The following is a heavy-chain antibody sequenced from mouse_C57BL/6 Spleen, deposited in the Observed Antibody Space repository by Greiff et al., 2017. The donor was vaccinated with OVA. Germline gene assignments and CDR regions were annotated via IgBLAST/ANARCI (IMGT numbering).Heavy chain of an antibody. CDR2: IYPRDGST. J-gene: IGHJ3*01. Sequence: VKLMESDAELVKPGASVKISCKVSGYTFTDHTIHWMKQRPEQGLEWIGYIYPRDGSTKYNEKFKGKATLTADKSSSTAYMQLNSLTSEDSAVYFCARSAGYGYDQAWFAYWGQGTLVTVSA. CDR1: GYTFTDHT. CDR3: ARSAGYGYDQAWFAY. V-gene: IGHV1-78*01. D-gene: IGHD2-2*01.